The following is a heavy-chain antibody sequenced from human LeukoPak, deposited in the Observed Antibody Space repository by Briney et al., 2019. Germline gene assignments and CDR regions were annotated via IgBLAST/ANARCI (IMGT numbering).Heavy chain of an antibody. Sequence: PGGSLRLSCEASGFIFSNYGMHWVRQAPGKGLEWVALIWYDGRTKFHADSVKGRFTISRDNSANILYLQMSSLRVEDTAVYYCAREWGRIAVAGGPGYWGQGALVTVSS. CDR3: AREWGRIAVAGGPGY. V-gene: IGHV3-33*01. J-gene: IGHJ4*02. CDR1: GFIFSNYG. D-gene: IGHD6-19*01. CDR2: IWYDGRTK.